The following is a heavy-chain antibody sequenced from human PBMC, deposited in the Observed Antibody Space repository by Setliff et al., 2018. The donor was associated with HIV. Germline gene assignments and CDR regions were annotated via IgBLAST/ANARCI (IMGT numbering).Heavy chain of an antibody. D-gene: IGHD3-10*01. CDR2: IYYSGNT. J-gene: IGHJ1*01. CDR1: GSSISSYY. Sequence: KPSETLSLTCTVSGSSISSYYWSWIRQPPGKGLEWIGYIYYSGNTNYNPSLKSRVTISVDTSKKQFSLKLSSVIAADTAVYYCARHHNTMVRGVAYFQHWGQGTLVTVSS. CDR3: ARHHNTMVRGVAYFQH. V-gene: IGHV4-59*08.